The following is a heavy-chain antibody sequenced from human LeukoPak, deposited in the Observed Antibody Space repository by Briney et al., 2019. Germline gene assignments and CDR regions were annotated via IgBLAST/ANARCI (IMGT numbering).Heavy chain of an antibody. CDR1: GGSSSSYY. CDR2: IYDTGST. J-gene: IGHJ4*02. Sequence: SETLSLTCTVSGGSSSSYYWNWIRQPPGKGLEWIGYIYDTGSTNYNPSLKSRVTISLDTSKSQFSLKLSSVTAADTAVYYCARRLGSHFDYWGQETLVTVSS. CDR3: ARRLGSHFDY. V-gene: IGHV4-59*08. D-gene: IGHD3-10*01.